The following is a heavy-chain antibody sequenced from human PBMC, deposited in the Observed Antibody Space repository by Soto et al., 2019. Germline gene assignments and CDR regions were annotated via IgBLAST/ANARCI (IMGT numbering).Heavy chain of an antibody. V-gene: IGHV3-9*01. CDR2: ISWNSGSI. D-gene: IGHD6-6*01. CDR3: AKDITQLPSQDAFDI. Sequence: GGSLRLSCAASGFTFDDYAMHWVRQAPGKGLEWVSGISWNSGSIGYADSVKGRFTISRDNAKNSLYLQMNSLRAEDTALYYCAKDITQLPSQDAFDIWGQGTMVTVSS. CDR1: GFTFDDYA. J-gene: IGHJ3*02.